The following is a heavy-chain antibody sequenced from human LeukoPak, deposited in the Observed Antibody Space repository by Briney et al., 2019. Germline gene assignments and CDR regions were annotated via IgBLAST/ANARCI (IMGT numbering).Heavy chain of an antibody. CDR1: GFTVSSNY. Sequence: PGGSLRLSCAASGFTVSSNYMSWVRQAPGKGLEWVSVIYSGGSTYYADSVKGRFTISRDNSKNTLYLQMNSLRAEDTAVYYCARVGSESTPTWDNWGQGTLVTVSS. CDR2: IYSGGST. D-gene: IGHD2-15*01. V-gene: IGHV3-53*01. J-gene: IGHJ4*02. CDR3: ARVGSESTPTWDN.